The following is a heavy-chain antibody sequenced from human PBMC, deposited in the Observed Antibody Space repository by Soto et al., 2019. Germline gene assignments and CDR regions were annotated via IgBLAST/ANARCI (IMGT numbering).Heavy chain of an antibody. D-gene: IGHD1-20*01. CDR1: GGSISSYY. V-gene: IGHV4-59*01. CDR2: IYYSGST. J-gene: IGHJ4*02. Sequence: ETLSLTCTVSGGSISSYYWSWIRQPPGKGLEWIGYIYYSGSTNYNPSLKSRVTISVDTSKNQFSLKLSSVTAADTAVYYCARPTYNSGSPFDYWGQGTLVTVS. CDR3: ARPTYNSGSPFDY.